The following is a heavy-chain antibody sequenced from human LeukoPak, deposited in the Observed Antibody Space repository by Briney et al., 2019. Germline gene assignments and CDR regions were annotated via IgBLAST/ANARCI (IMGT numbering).Heavy chain of an antibody. D-gene: IGHD3-3*01. J-gene: IGHJ4*02. V-gene: IGHV3-53*04. CDR2: LYSGGST. CDR1: WLPHSTLY. CDR3: ARGGIRDVYYTVSY. Sequence: PGGSVRLLYGAWWLPHSTLYMRSPRQAPEKGLEWVSVLYSGGSTYYADSVKGRFTISRHNSKNTRYLQMDSLRDEDTAVYYCARGGIRDVYYTVSYWGAGSLVTVSS.